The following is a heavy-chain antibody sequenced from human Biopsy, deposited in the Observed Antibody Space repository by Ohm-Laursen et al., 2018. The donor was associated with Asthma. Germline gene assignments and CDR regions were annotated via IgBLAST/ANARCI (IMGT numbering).Heavy chain of an antibody. J-gene: IGHJ3*02. D-gene: IGHD1-1*01. Sequence: SLRLSCAASGFSFTSYGMHWVRQAPGKGLEWVAVMSFDGRQTYYADSVKGRFTISRDNSKNTLDLQMNSLRDEDTAVYYCVRDGTDDAFDIWGQGTVVSVSS. CDR3: VRDGTDDAFDI. CDR2: MSFDGRQT. V-gene: IGHV3-30*03. CDR1: GFSFTSYG.